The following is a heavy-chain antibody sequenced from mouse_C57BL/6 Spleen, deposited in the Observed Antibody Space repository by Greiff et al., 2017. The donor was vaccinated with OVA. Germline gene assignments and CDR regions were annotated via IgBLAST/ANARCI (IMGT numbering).Heavy chain of an antibody. CDR2: IYPRSGNT. J-gene: IGHJ2*01. CDR3: ARWAYYCGSSYPGY. V-gene: IGHV1-81*01. Sequence: VQLQQSGAELARPGASVKLSCKASGYTFTSYGISWVKQRTGQGLEWIGEIYPRSGNTYYNEKFKGKATLTADKSSSTAYMELRSLTSEDSAVYFCARWAYYCGSSYPGYWGQGTTLTVSS. D-gene: IGHD1-1*01. CDR1: GYTFTSYG.